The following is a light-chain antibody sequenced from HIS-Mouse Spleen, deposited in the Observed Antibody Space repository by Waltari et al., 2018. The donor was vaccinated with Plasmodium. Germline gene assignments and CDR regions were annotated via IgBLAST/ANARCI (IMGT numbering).Light chain of an antibody. CDR2: RNY. CDR3: AAWDDSRSGRV. J-gene: IGLJ3*02. CDR1: SSNIGSNY. Sequence: QSVLTQPPSASGTPGQRVTISCSGSSSNIGSNYVYWYQQLPGTAPNLLIYRNYQRPAGVPDLFAGSKSVTSASLAFSGLRSEDEADYYCAAWDDSRSGRVFDGGTKLTVL. V-gene: IGLV1-47*01.